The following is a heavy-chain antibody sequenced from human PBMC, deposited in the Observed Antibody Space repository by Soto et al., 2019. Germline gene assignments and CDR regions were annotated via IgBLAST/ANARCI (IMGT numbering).Heavy chain of an antibody. D-gene: IGHD4-17*01. CDR2: INPNTGAT. J-gene: IGHJ4*02. CDR1: GYTFTAYF. CDR3: ARDGSTIVTTNNPYYFDF. V-gene: IGHV1-2*02. Sequence: ASVKVSCKASGYTFTAYFIHWVRQAPGQGLEWMGWINPNTGATNYAQKFQGRVTLTRDTSITTAHMELSRLRSDDTAMYFCARDGSTIVTTNNPYYFDFWGQGTLVTVPQ.